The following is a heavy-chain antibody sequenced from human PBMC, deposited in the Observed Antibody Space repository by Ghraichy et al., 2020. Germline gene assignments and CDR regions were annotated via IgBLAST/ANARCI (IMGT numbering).Heavy chain of an antibody. V-gene: IGHV3-7*03. CDR1: GFTLSYSW. Sequence: ETLSLTCVGSGFTLSYSWISWVRHVPGKGLEWVANVNPDESNKYYVDSVSGRFTISRDNAKNSVYLQMNNLRAEDTAVYYCARDPFNAALDYWGQGAQVTVSS. CDR2: VNPDESNK. J-gene: IGHJ4*02. CDR3: ARDPFNAALDY. D-gene: IGHD6-25*01.